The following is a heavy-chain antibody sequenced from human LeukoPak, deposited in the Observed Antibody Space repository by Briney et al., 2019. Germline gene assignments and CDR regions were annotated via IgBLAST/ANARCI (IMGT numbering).Heavy chain of an antibody. CDR2: IYYSGST. CDR3: AREEGYYYYMDV. V-gene: IGHV4-39*01. CDR1: GGSISSSSYY. J-gene: IGHJ6*03. Sequence: PSETLSLTCTVSGGSISSSSYYWGWIRQPPGKGLEWIGGIYYSGSTYYNPSLKSRVTISVDTSKNQFSLKLSSVTAADTAVYYCAREEGYYYYMDVWGKGTTVTVSS.